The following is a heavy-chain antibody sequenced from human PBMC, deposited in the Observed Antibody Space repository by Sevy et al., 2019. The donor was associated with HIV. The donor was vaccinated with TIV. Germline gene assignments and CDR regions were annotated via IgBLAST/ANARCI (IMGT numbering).Heavy chain of an antibody. J-gene: IGHJ4*02. CDR2: ISTGSSFI. CDR1: GFSISGYT. D-gene: IGHD2-2*01. Sequence: GGSLRLSCAASGFSISGYTMNWVRQAPGKGLEWVSSISTGSSFIYYADSLKGRFTISRDNARNFLYLQMYSLRVEDTAVYYCASEGLGDCSDTNCSPNHYWGQRTLVTVSS. CDR3: ASEGLGDCSDTNCSPNHY. V-gene: IGHV3-21*01.